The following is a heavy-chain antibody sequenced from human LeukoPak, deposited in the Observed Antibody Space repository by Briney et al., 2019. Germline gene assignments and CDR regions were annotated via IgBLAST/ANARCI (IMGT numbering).Heavy chain of an antibody. CDR3: ARDTVEMSTIRIPWYFDL. CDR1: GGSISSYH. D-gene: IGHD5-24*01. Sequence: SETLSLTCTVAGGSISSYHWSWIRQPPGKGLEWIGYISDSGSTNYNPSLKSRVTISVDTSKNQFSLKVSSVTAADTAVYYCARDTVEMSTIRIPWYFDLWGRGTLVTVSS. CDR2: ISDSGST. V-gene: IGHV4-59*01. J-gene: IGHJ2*01.